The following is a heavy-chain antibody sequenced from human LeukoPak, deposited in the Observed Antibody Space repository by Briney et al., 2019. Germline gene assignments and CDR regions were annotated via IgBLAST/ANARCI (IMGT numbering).Heavy chain of an antibody. Sequence: SETLSLTFTVSGGSISSSSYYWGWIRQPPGKGLEWIGSIYYSGSTYYNPSLKSRVTISVDTSKNQFSLKLSSVTAADTAVYYCARPRGSPIGGYNWFDPWGQGTLVTVSS. CDR3: ARPRGSPIGGYNWFDP. J-gene: IGHJ5*02. V-gene: IGHV4-39*01. D-gene: IGHD2-15*01. CDR2: IYYSGST. CDR1: GGSISSSSYY.